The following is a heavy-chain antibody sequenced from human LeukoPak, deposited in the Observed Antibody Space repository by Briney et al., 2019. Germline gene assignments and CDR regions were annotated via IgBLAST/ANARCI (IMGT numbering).Heavy chain of an antibody. J-gene: IGHJ4*02. D-gene: IGHD3-16*01. Sequence: GGSLRLSCAASGFTFSIYDMTWVRQAPGKGLEWVSSIIDNGESTYYADSVKGRFTISRDNSKNTLYLQMNSLSAEDTAVYHCAKVGGGWTFDYWGQGILVTVSS. V-gene: IGHV3-23*01. CDR3: AKVGGGWTFDY. CDR1: GFTFSIYD. CDR2: IIDNGEST.